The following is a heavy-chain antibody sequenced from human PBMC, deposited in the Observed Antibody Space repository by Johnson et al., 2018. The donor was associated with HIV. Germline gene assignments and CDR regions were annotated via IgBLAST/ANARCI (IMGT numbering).Heavy chain of an antibody. J-gene: IGHJ3*01. V-gene: IGHV3-11*01. CDR1: GFTFSDYY. D-gene: IGHD6-19*01. CDR3: AKDLRQWLVDALHL. Sequence: VQLVESGGGLVKPGGSLRLSCVASGFTFSDYYMSWIRQAPGKGLEWISYISSSDSTIYSADSVQGRFTISRDNAKKSLYLQMNSLRAEDTALYYCAKDLRQWLVDALHLWGQGTMVTVSS. CDR2: ISSSDSTI.